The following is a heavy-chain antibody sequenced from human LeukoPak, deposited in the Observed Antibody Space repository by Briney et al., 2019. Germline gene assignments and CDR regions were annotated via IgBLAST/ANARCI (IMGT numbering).Heavy chain of an antibody. D-gene: IGHD3-10*01. CDR3: AREVWFGELLYYFDY. CDR1: GFTFSTYR. V-gene: IGHV3-7*01. CDR2: IKQDGSEK. Sequence: SGGSLRLSCAASGFTFSTYRMSWVRQAPGKGLEWVANIKQDGSEKHYVDSVKGRFTISRDNAKNSLYLQMNSLRAEDTAVYYCAREVWFGELLYYFDYWGQGTLVTVSS. J-gene: IGHJ4*02.